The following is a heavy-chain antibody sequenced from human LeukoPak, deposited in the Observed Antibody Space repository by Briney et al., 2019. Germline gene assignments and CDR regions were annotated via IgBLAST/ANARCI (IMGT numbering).Heavy chain of an antibody. J-gene: IGHJ5*02. CDR1: GYRFTSYW. V-gene: IGHV5-51*01. CDR3: ARQGFKWLTSLWFDP. D-gene: IGHD3-22*01. CDR2: IYPGDSDT. Sequence: GESLKISCKGSGYRFTSYWIGWVRQMPGKGLEWMGIIYPGDSDTRYSPSFQGQVTISADKSISTPYLQWSSLKASDTAMYYCARQGFKWLTSLWFDPWGQGTLVTVSS.